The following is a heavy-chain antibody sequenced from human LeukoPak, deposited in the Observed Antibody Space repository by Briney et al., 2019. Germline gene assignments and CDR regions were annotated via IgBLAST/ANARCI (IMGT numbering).Heavy chain of an antibody. D-gene: IGHD6-13*01. V-gene: IGHV3-33*01. Sequence: GGSLRLSCAASGFSFSSYGMHWVRQAPGKGLEWVAAIWYDGSNGYYEDSVKGRFTISRDNSKNTVYLQMDSLRVEDTAVYYCARPPQQRVWFFDDWGQGTLVTVSS. J-gene: IGHJ4*02. CDR3: ARPPQQRVWFFDD. CDR2: IWYDGSNG. CDR1: GFSFSSYG.